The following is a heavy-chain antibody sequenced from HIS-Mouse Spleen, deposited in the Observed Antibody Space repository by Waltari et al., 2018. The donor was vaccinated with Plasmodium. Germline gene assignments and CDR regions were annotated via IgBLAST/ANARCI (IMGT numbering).Heavy chain of an antibody. D-gene: IGHD3-3*01. CDR3: ARVTSSGVYWYFDL. Sequence: QVQLQQWGAGLLKPSENLSLTCAVSVWSFSDYTWICIRQPPGNGLEWIGEINHSGSTNYNPSLKSRVTISVDTSKNQFSLKLSSVTAADTAVYYCARVTSSGVYWYFDLWGRGTLVTVSS. CDR2: INHSGST. V-gene: IGHV4-34*01. J-gene: IGHJ2*01. CDR1: VWSFSDYT.